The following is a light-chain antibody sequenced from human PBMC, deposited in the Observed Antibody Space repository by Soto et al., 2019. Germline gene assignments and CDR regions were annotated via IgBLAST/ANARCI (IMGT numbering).Light chain of an antibody. CDR1: SSDVGVYNY. Sequence: QSVLTQPSSASGSPGQSVTISCTGTSSDVGVYNYVSWYQQHPGKAPKLMIYEVSKRPSGVPDRFSGSKSGNTASLTVSGLQAEDEADYYCDSYAGSNNVVFGGGTKLTVL. CDR2: EVS. J-gene: IGLJ2*01. CDR3: DSYAGSNNVV. V-gene: IGLV2-8*01.